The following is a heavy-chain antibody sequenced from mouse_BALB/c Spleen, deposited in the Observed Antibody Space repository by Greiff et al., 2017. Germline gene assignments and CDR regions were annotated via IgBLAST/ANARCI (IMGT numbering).Heavy chain of an antibody. V-gene: IGHV1S81*02. CDR3: TRSPYYAMDY. CDR1: GYTFTSYY. CDR2: INPSNGGT. Sequence: VQLQQSGAELVKPGASVKLSCKASGYTFTSYYMYWVKQRPGQGLEWIGEINPSNGGTNFNEKFKSKATLTVDKSSSTAYMQLSSLTSEDSAVYYCTRSPYYAMDYWGQGTSVTVSS. J-gene: IGHJ4*01.